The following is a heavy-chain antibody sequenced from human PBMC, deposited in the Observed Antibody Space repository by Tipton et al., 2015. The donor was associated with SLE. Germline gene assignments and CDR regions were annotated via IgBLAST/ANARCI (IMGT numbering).Heavy chain of an antibody. CDR1: GGSISFDY. Sequence: TLSLTCTVSGGSISFDYLSWFRQSAWRGLEWIGRIYSSGDRDYNPSLRSRVTMSIDASQNRVSLRLKSVSAADTAVYYCARGSDGEYVRYFDVWGPGTLVTVSS. CDR3: ARGSDGEYVRYFDV. CDR2: IYSSGDR. J-gene: IGHJ2*01. V-gene: IGHV4-4*07. D-gene: IGHD4-17*01.